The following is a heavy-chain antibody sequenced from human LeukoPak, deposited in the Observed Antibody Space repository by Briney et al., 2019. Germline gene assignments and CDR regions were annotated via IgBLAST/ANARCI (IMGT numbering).Heavy chain of an antibody. D-gene: IGHD3-16*02. J-gene: IGHJ4*02. CDR1: GFTFSSYE. V-gene: IGHV3-48*03. CDR2: ISSSGSTI. Sequence: GGSLRLSCAASGFTFSSYEMSWVRQAPGKGLEWVSYISSSGSTIYYADSVKGRFTISRDNAKNSLYLQMNSLRAEDTAVYYCARDLGDYVWGSYRYRWDYWGQGTLVTVSS. CDR3: ARDLGDYVWGSYRYRWDY.